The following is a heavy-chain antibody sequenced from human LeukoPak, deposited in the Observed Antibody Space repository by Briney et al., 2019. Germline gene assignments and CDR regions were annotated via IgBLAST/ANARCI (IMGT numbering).Heavy chain of an antibody. D-gene: IGHD2-15*01. Sequence: GGSLRLSCAASGFSFDTYAMSWVRQAPGKGLEWVSSLSGSGNNTYYADSVKGRFTISRDNSKKTVSLQMDNLRADDTAVYYCAKMVSRWWTEDYWGQGTLVTVSS. CDR2: LSGSGNNT. V-gene: IGHV3-23*01. J-gene: IGHJ4*02. CDR3: AKMVSRWWTEDY. CDR1: GFSFDTYA.